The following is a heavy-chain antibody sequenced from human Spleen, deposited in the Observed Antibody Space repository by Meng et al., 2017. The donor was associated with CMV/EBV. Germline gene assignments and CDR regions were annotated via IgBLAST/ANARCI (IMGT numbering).Heavy chain of an antibody. CDR3: ARGQTGATPFDY. CDR2: INPGAGST. D-gene: IGHD1-26*01. J-gene: IGHJ4*02. CDR1: GYTFTSYY. Sequence: ASVKVSCKASGYTFTSYYIHWVRQAPGQGLEWMGVINPGAGSTNYAQKFQGRVTMTRDTSTSTVYVQLNSLRSEDAAVFYCARGQTGATPFDYWGQGTLVTVS. V-gene: IGHV1-46*01.